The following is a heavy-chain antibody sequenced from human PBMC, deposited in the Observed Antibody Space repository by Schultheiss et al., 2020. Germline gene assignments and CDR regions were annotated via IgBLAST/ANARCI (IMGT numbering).Heavy chain of an antibody. V-gene: IGHV4-39*07. D-gene: IGHD4-17*01. J-gene: IGHJ4*02. CDR1: GGSISSSSYY. CDR3: ARGSSPDGDHDYFDY. Sequence: SETLSLTCTVSGGSISSSSYYWGWIRQPPGKGLEWIGEIYHSGGTYYNPSLKSRVTISVDTSKNQFSLKLSSVTAADTAVYYCARGSSPDGDHDYFDYWGQGTLVTVSS. CDR2: IYHSGGT.